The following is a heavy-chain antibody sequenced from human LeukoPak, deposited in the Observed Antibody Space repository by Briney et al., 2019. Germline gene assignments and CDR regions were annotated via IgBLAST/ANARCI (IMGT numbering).Heavy chain of an antibody. J-gene: IGHJ3*02. Sequence: PRGSLRLSCAASGFTFSSYEMNWVRQAPGKGLVWVSRMNSDGSSTTYADSVKGRFTISRDNAKNTLYLQMNSLRPEDTAVYYCARGRGKNDAFDIWGQGTMVTVSS. CDR2: MNSDGSST. CDR3: ARGRGKNDAFDI. CDR1: GFTFSSYE. D-gene: IGHD3-16*01. V-gene: IGHV3-74*01.